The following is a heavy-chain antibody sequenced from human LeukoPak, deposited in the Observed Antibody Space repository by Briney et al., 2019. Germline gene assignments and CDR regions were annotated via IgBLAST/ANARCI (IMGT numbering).Heavy chain of an antibody. Sequence: GGSLRLSCAASGFTFSSYEMNWVRQAPGKGLEWVSYISSSGSTIYYADSVKGRFTISRDNAKNSLYQQMNSLRAEDTAVYYCARIGEVDTAYVDYWGQGTLVTVSS. J-gene: IGHJ4*02. CDR2: ISSSGSTI. CDR1: GFTFSSYE. CDR3: ARIGEVDTAYVDY. V-gene: IGHV3-48*03. D-gene: IGHD5-18*01.